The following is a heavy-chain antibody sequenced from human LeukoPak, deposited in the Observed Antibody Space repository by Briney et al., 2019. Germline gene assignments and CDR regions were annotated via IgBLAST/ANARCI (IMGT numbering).Heavy chain of an antibody. D-gene: IGHD6-13*01. CDR1: GFSLTATGVG. V-gene: IGHV2-5*02. CDR2: NYWDDDK. J-gene: IGHJ4*02. Sequence: SGPTLVNPTQTLTLTCTLSGFSLTATGVGVAWLRQPPGRALEWLALNYWDDDKRYTPSLRSRLTIAKDTSTNQVVLTMTNVDLVDTATYYCAHSGAAGNFDYWGQGTLVTVSS. CDR3: AHSGAAGNFDY.